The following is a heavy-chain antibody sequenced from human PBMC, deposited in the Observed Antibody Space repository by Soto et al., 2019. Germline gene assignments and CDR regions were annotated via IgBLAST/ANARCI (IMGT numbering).Heavy chain of an antibody. CDR1: GFSLSTNGVA. CDR3: AHRPGAIAATGLYYFDY. CDR2: IFWDDDK. Sequence: QITLRESGPTLVKPTQTLTLTCSFSGFSLSTNGVAVGWIRQPPGKALEWLALIFWDDDKRYSPSLKSRLAITKDTSKNQVVLTMTNMDPVDTATYFCAHRPGAIAATGLYYFDYWGQGALVTVSS. J-gene: IGHJ4*02. D-gene: IGHD6-13*01. V-gene: IGHV2-5*02.